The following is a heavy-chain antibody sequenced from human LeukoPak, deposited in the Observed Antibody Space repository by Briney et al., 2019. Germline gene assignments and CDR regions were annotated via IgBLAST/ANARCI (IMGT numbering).Heavy chain of an antibody. CDR2: ISSSSSYI. CDR1: GFTFSSYA. J-gene: IGHJ4*02. Sequence: PGGSLRLSCAASGFTFSSYAMSWVRQAPGKGLEWVSSISSSSSYIYYADSVKGRFTISRDNAKNSLYLQMNSLRAEDTAVYYCARDDSGSPYYWGQGTLVTVSS. D-gene: IGHD1-26*01. V-gene: IGHV3-21*01. CDR3: ARDDSGSPYY.